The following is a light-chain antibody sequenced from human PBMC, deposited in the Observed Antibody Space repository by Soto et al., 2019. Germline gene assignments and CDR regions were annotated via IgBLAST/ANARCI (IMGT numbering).Light chain of an antibody. CDR3: QQYEDLPLT. Sequence: ITMPQSPSSLSASVGDRVSITCHASQAIMFYLNWYQQKPGKAPKLLIYGASNLEPGVPSLFTGSGSETMFTLTISSLQPEDFASDYCQQYEDLPLTFGGGTHVE. CDR2: GAS. V-gene: IGKV1-33*01. J-gene: IGKJ4*01. CDR1: QAIMFY.